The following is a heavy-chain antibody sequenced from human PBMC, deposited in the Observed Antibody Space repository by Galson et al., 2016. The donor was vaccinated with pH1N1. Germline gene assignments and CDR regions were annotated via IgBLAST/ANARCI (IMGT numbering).Heavy chain of an antibody. D-gene: IGHD3-3*01. V-gene: IGHV3-30*02. Sequence: SLRLSCAASGFIFTTYAMDWVRQAPGKGLGWVTFINPDGNVKWYADSVKGRFTISRDTSKNTLFLQMNSLRPEDTAVYYCATGGDYAFLHWGQGALVTVSS. J-gene: IGHJ4*02. CDR1: GFIFTTYA. CDR2: INPDGNVK. CDR3: ATGGDYAFLH.